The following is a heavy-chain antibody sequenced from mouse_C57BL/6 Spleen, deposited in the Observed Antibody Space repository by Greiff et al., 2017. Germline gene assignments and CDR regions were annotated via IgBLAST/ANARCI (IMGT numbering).Heavy chain of an antibody. D-gene: IGHD1-1*01. CDR1: GFTFSSYT. V-gene: IGHV5-9*01. CDR2: ISGGGGNT. CDR3: ARHGNYYGSSPYYFDY. Sequence: EVKLVESGGGLVKPGGSLKLSCAASGFTFSSYTMSWVRQTPEKRLEWVATISGGGGNTYYPDSVKGRFTISRDNAKNTLYLQMSSLRSEDTALYYCARHGNYYGSSPYYFDYWGQGTTLTVSS. J-gene: IGHJ2*01.